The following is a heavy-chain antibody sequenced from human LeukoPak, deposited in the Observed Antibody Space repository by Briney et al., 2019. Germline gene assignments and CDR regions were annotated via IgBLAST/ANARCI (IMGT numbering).Heavy chain of an antibody. D-gene: IGHD6-13*01. V-gene: IGHV4-34*01. Sequence: SETLSLTCAVYGGSFSGYYWSWIRQPPGKGLEWIGEINHSGSTNYNPSLKSRVTISVDTSKNQFSLKLSSATAADTAVYYCAREIIAAAGKARRDWYFDLWGRGTLVTVSS. CDR1: GGSFSGYY. CDR2: INHSGST. J-gene: IGHJ2*01. CDR3: AREIIAAAGKARRDWYFDL.